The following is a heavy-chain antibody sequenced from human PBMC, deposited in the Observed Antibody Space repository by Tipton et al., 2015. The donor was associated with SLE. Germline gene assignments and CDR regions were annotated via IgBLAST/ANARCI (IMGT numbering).Heavy chain of an antibody. D-gene: IGHD2-15*01. Sequence: TLSLTCTVSRGSISTYYWSWIRQPPGKGLEWIGYIYHSGSASYTNYNPSLKSRVTMSVDTSKNEFSLRLSTVTSADTAVYYCARAATPWYFDLWGRGTLVTVSS. J-gene: IGHJ2*01. CDR1: RGSISTYY. CDR2: IYHSGSASYT. V-gene: IGHV4-59*01. CDR3: ARAATPWYFDL.